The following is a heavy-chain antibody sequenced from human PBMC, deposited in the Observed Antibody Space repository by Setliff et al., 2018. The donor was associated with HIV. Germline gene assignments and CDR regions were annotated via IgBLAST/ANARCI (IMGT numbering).Heavy chain of an antibody. CDR2: SSASNGYK. Sequence: ASVKVSCKASGYTFSSYGISWVRQAPGQGLEGMGWSSASNGYKDYAQKFRDRVTLTTDTSTSTAYMELRSLTSDDTAVYYCARGYCGGGICYSPNWLDPWGQGTLVTVSS. V-gene: IGHV1-18*01. CDR3: ARGYCGGGICYSPNWLDP. D-gene: IGHD2-15*01. J-gene: IGHJ5*02. CDR1: GYTFSSYG.